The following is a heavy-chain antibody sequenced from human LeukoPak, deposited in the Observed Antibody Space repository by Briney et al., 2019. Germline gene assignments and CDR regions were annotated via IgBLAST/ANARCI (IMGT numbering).Heavy chain of an antibody. J-gene: IGHJ6*02. CDR1: GFTFSSYA. V-gene: IGHV3-30*04. CDR3: ARGRYYGSGSSLSYYYGMDV. CDR2: ISYDGSNK. Sequence: GGSLRLSCAASGFTFSSYAMHWVRQAPGKGLEWVAVISYDGSNKYYADSVKGRFTISRDNSKNTLYLQMNSLRAEDTAVYYCARGRYYGSGSSLSYYYGMDVCGQGTTVTVSS. D-gene: IGHD3-10*01.